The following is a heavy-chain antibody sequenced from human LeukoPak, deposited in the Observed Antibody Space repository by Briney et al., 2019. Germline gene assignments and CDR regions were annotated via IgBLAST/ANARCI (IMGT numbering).Heavy chain of an antibody. CDR1: GYTFSSYG. D-gene: IGHD6-19*01. Sequence: GRSLRLSCAASGYTFSSYGMHWVRQAPGKGLEWVAVISSDGSNKYYADSVKGRFTIPRDNSKNTLYLQMNSLRAEDTAVYYCAKDISGWFPPLDYWGQGTLVTVSS. V-gene: IGHV3-30*18. J-gene: IGHJ4*02. CDR2: ISSDGSNK. CDR3: AKDISGWFPPLDY.